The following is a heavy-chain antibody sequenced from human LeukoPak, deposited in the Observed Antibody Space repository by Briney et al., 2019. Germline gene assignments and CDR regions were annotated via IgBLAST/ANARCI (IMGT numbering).Heavy chain of an antibody. Sequence: PGGCLRLSCAASGFTFSSYAMSWVPQTPGKGLEWVSVIYISGSTYYPDYVKGRFIISRDNSKNTLYLQMISLRAEDTAVYFCARGQGIWGQGTMVTVSS. CDR3: ARGQGI. CDR1: GFTFSSYA. CDR2: IYISGST. J-gene: IGHJ3*02. V-gene: IGHV3-23*05.